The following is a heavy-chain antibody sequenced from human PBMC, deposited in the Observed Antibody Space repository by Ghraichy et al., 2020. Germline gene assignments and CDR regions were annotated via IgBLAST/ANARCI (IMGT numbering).Heavy chain of an antibody. V-gene: IGHV1-58*01. CDR3: AADIMGFTMVQGVGKTYYYYYGMDV. D-gene: IGHD3-10*01. CDR2: IVVGSGNT. J-gene: IGHJ6*02. CDR1: GFTFTSSA. Sequence: SVKVSCKASGFTFTSSAVQWVRQARGQRLEWIGWIVVGSGNTNYAQKFQERVTITRDMSTSTAYMELSSLRSEDTAVYYCAADIMGFTMVQGVGKTYYYYYGMDVWGQGTTVTVSS.